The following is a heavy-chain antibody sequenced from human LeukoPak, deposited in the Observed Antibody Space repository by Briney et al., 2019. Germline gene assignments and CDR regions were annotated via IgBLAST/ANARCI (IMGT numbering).Heavy chain of an antibody. V-gene: IGHV1-3*01. D-gene: IGHD3-22*01. CDR1: GYTFTDYG. CDR3: ARVPLHDRNDYYYPH. CDR2: INAGNGNA. J-gene: IGHJ1*01. Sequence: GASVKVSCKASGYTFTDYGMHWVRQAPGQRLEWMAWINAGNGNANYSQKFQGRVTITRDTSASTAYMELSSLRSEDTAVYYCARVPLHDRNDYYYPHWGQGTVVTVSS.